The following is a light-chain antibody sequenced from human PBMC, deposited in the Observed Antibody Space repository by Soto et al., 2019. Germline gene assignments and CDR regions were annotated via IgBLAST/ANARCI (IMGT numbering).Light chain of an antibody. CDR3: QQFNSYPIT. Sequence: DIQMNQFPSTLSASVGDRVTISCRASQSISSWLAWYQQKPGKAPKLLIYKASNLESGVPSRFSGSGSGTEFTLTIGGLQPDDFATYYCQQFNSYPITFGQGTRLEIK. V-gene: IGKV1-5*03. J-gene: IGKJ5*01. CDR2: KAS. CDR1: QSISSW.